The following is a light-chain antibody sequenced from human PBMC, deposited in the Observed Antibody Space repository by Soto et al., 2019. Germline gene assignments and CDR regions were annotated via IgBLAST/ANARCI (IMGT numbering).Light chain of an antibody. V-gene: IGKV3-20*01. J-gene: IGKJ4*01. Sequence: EIVLTQSPGTLSLSPGERATLSCRASQSVSSSYLAWYQQKPGQAPRLLIYGASSRATGFPDRFSGSGSETDFTLTISRLEPEDFAVYYCQQYGSSPETFGGGTKVDIK. CDR1: QSVSSSY. CDR3: QQYGSSPET. CDR2: GAS.